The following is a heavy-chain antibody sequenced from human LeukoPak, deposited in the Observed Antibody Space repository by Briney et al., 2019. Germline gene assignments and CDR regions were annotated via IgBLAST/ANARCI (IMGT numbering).Heavy chain of an antibody. V-gene: IGHV3-66*01. J-gene: IGHJ6*02. CDR2: IYSGGST. D-gene: IGHD6-19*01. CDR1: GFTDSSNY. Sequence: PGGSLRLSYAASGFTDSSNYMSWVRQAPGKGLEWVSVIYSGGSTYYADSVKGRFTISRDNSKNTLYLQMNSLRAEDTAVYYCARAPELRFVAVAGTDPFYYGMDVWGQGTTVTVSS. CDR3: ARAPELRFVAVAGTDPFYYGMDV.